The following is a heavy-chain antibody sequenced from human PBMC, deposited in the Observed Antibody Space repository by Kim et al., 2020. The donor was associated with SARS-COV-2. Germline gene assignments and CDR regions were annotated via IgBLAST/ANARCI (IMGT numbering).Heavy chain of an antibody. V-gene: IGHV1-46*01. CDR3: ARDLGPRGDYCSGGSCYLDYDYGMGV. Sequence: ASVKVSCKASGYTFTSYYMHWVRQAPGQGLEWMGIINPSGGSTSYAQKFQGRVTMTRDTSTSTVYMELSSLRSEDTAVYYCARDLGPRGDYCSGGSCYLDYDYGMGVWGQGTTVTVSS. D-gene: IGHD2-15*01. CDR1: GYTFTSYY. CDR2: INPSGGST. J-gene: IGHJ6*02.